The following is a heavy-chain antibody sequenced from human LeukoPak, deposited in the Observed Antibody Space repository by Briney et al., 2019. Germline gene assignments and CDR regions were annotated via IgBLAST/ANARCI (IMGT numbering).Heavy chain of an antibody. CDR2: IYYSGST. V-gene: IGHV4-59*01. CDR1: GGSISSYY. Sequence: SETLSLTCTVSGGSISSYYWSWIRQPPGKGLEWIGYIYYSGSTNYNPSLKSRVTISVDTSKNQFSLKLSSVTAADTAVYYCARFGFYGDYETRPNWFDPWGQGTLVTVSS. D-gene: IGHD4-17*01. J-gene: IGHJ5*02. CDR3: ARFGFYGDYETRPNWFDP.